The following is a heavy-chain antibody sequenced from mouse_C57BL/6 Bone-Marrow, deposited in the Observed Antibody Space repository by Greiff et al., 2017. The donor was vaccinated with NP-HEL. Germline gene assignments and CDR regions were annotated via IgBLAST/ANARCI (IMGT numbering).Heavy chain of an antibody. J-gene: IGHJ4*01. V-gene: IGHV1-4*01. Sequence: QVQLQQSGAELARPGASVKMSCKASGYTFTSYTMHWVKQRPGQGLEWIGYINPSSGYTKYNQKFKDKATLTADKSSSTAYMQLSSLTSEDSAVYYCATAGDYRMDYWGQGTSVTVSS. CDR2: INPSSGYT. CDR3: ATAGDYRMDY. CDR1: GYTFTSYT. D-gene: IGHD2-14*01.